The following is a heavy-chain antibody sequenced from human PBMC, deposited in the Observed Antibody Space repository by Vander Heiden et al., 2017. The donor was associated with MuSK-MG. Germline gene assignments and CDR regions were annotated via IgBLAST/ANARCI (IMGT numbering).Heavy chain of an antibody. Sequence: QVTLRVSVPALVKPSQTLTLTGTLSGFSLSTSGMCVSWIRQPPGKALEWLALIDWDDDKYYSTSLKTRRTISKDTSKNQVVLTMTNMDPVDTATYYCARIRVSSNWFDPWGQGTLVTVSS. CDR3: ARIRVSSNWFDP. V-gene: IGHV2-70*01. CDR1: GFSLSTSGMC. D-gene: IGHD2-2*01. J-gene: IGHJ5*02. CDR2: IDWDDDK.